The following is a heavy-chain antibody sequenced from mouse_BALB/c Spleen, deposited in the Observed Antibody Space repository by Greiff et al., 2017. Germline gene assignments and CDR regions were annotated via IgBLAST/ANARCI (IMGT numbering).Heavy chain of an antibody. D-gene: IGHD1-1*01. CDR1: GFAFSSYD. CDR3: ARHGRIYYGSSYNYAMDY. V-gene: IGHV5-12-1*01. J-gene: IGHJ2*01. Sequence: EVQVVESGGGLVKPGGSLKLSCAASGFAFSSYDMSWVRQTPEKRLEWVAYISSGGGSTYYPDTVKGRFTISRDNAKNTLYLQMSSLKSEDTAMYYCARHGRIYYGSSYNYAMDYWGQGTTLTVSS. CDR2: ISSGGGST.